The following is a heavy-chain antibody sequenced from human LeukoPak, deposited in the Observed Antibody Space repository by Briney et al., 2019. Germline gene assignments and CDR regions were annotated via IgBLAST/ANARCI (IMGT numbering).Heavy chain of an antibody. CDR3: VKLKDIDLGWGIDI. V-gene: IGHV3-23*01. D-gene: IGHD2-15*01. CDR1: GFAFSSYA. CDR2: ISSSGGST. J-gene: IGHJ6*02. Sequence: GGSLRLSCAASGFAFSSYAMTWVRQAPGKGLEWVSDISSSGGSTYYADSVKGRFTISRDNSKNTLYVQMNSLRAEDTAIYYCVKLKDIDLGWGIDIWGQGTTVTVS.